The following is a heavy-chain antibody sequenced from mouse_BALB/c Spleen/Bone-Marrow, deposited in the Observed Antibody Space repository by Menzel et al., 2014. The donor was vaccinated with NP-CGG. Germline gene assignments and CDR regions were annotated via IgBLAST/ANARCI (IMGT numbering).Heavy chain of an antibody. Sequence: DVKLVESGGGLVQPKGSLKLSCAASGFTFNTNAMNWVRQAPGKGLEWVARIRSKSNNYATYYADSVKDRFTISRDDSQTMLYLQMNNLKTEDTAMYYCVRDGSSSFAYWGQGTLVTVST. D-gene: IGHD1-1*01. CDR3: VRDGSSSFAY. CDR1: GFTFNTNA. CDR2: IRSKSNNYAT. J-gene: IGHJ3*01. V-gene: IGHV10S3*01.